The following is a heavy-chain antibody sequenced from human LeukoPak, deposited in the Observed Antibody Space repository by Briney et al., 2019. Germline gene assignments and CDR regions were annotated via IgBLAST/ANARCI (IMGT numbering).Heavy chain of an antibody. D-gene: IGHD3-22*01. V-gene: IGHV3-53*01. CDR1: GFAASSNY. CDR2: IYSGGGT. CDR3: ARGGYYYDSSGYYHDAFDI. Sequence: PGGSLRLSCAASGFAASSNYMNWVRQAPGKGLKWVSIIYSGGGTYYANSVRGRFTISRDNSKNTLYLQMNSLRDEDTAVYYCARGGYYYDSSGYYHDAFDIWGQGTMVTVSS. J-gene: IGHJ3*02.